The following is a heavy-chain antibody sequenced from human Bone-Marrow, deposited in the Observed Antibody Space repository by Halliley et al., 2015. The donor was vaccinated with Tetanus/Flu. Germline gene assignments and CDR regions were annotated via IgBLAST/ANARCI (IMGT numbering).Heavy chain of an antibody. J-gene: IGHJ4*02. D-gene: IGHD3-22*01. V-gene: IGHV3-7*03. CDR2: INQYGSET. CDR1: GYVFSSYW. Sequence: SLRLSCAASGYVFSSYWMSWVRQAPGKGLEWVANINQYGSETDYVDSVKGRFTISRDNAKNSLYLQMNSLRAEDTGVYYCARGGVSYYDSRRYVDDWGQGTLVTVSS. CDR3: ARGGVSYYDSRRYVDD.